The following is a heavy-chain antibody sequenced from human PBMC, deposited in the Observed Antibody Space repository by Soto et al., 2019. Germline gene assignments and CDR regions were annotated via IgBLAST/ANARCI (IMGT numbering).Heavy chain of an antibody. Sequence: QVQLVESGGGVVQPGRSLRLSCAASGFTFSSYGMHWVRQAPGKGLEWVAVISYDGSNKYYADSVKGRFTISRDNSKNTLYLQMNSLSAEDTAVYYCAKDLSYSSSWLYNWFDPWGQGTLVTVSS. J-gene: IGHJ5*02. CDR3: AKDLSYSSSWLYNWFDP. D-gene: IGHD6-13*01. CDR2: ISYDGSNK. CDR1: GFTFSSYG. V-gene: IGHV3-30*18.